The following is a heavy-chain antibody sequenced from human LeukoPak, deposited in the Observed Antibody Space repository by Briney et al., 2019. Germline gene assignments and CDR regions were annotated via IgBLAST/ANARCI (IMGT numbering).Heavy chain of an antibody. CDR3: ARGGLTMVRGVSSYDY. J-gene: IGHJ4*02. V-gene: IGHV4-30-2*01. D-gene: IGHD3-10*01. Sequence: SQTLSLTCTVSGGSISSGGYYWSWIRQPPGKGLEWIGYIYHSGSTYHNPSLKSRVTISVDTSKNQFSLKLSSVTAADTAVYYCARGGLTMVRGVSSYDYWGQGTLVTVSS. CDR1: GGSISSGGYY. CDR2: IYHSGST.